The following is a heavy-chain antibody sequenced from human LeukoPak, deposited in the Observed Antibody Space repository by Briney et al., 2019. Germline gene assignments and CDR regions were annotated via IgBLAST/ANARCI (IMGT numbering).Heavy chain of an antibody. D-gene: IGHD3-22*01. CDR2: ISDDGSNK. Sequence: PGGSLRLSRAASGFTFSSYAMHWVRQAPGKGLEWVAVISDDGSNKYYADSVKGRFTISRDNSKNTLYLQMNSLRAEDTAVYFCARRNAAYYHQNSAYYLIDYWGQGTLVTVSS. V-gene: IGHV3-30*04. J-gene: IGHJ4*02. CDR1: GFTFSSYA. CDR3: ARRNAAYYHQNSAYYLIDY.